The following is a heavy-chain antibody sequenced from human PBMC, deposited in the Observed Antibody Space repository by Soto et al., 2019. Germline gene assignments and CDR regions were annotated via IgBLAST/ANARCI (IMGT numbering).Heavy chain of an antibody. CDR1: GFTLSVSA. D-gene: IGHD3-16*02. V-gene: IGHV3-23*01. J-gene: IGHJ3*01. CDR3: AKDRGIIVKAGDAFDV. CDR2: ISDSGDRT. Sequence: HPGGSLRLSCASSGFTLSVSAVNWVRQAPGKGLEWVSYISDSGDRTYYADSVKGRFTISRDRSKNTVSLQMDSLRAEDTAVYYCAKDRGIIVKAGDAFDVWGQGTKVTVSS.